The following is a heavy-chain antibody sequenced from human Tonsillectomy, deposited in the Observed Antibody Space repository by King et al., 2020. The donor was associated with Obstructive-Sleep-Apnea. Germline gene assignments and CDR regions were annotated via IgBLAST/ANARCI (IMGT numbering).Heavy chain of an antibody. V-gene: IGHV4-39*01. J-gene: IGHJ4*02. CDR2: IYYSVSP. CDR1: GGPISTRSYY. CDR3: ARHSSSYDY. D-gene: IGHD6-13*01. Sequence: QLQESGPGLVKPSETLSLTCTVSGGPISTRSYYWGWSRQPPGKGLEWIGRIYYSVSPYYNPSLKSRVTIAVDTSKNQFSLKLSSVTAADTAVYYCARHSSSYDYWGQGTLVTVSS.